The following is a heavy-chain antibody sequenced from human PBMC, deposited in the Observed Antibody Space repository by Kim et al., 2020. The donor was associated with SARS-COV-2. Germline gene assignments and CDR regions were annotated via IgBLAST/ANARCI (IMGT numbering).Heavy chain of an antibody. J-gene: IGHJ6*02. CDR3: ARTADCSGGSCYFDYYYGMDV. CDR1: GGTFSSYA. Sequence: SVKVSCKASGGTFSSYAISWVRQAPGQGLEWMGGIIPIFGTANYAQKFQGRVTITADESTSTAYMELSSLRSEDTAVYYCARTADCSGGSCYFDYYYGMDVWGQGTTVTVSS. CDR2: IIPIFGTA. V-gene: IGHV1-69*13. D-gene: IGHD2-15*01.